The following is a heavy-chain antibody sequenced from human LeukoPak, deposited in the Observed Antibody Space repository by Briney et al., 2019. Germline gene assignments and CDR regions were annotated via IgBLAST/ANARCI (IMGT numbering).Heavy chain of an antibody. Sequence: GGSLRLSCAASGFTFSNAWMSWVRQVPGKGLEWVGRIRSNRDGGTTDYATPVKGRFTMSRDDSKYTLYLQMNSLKTEDTAVYYCTTELAGYCSSTSCYLGVDRFDPWGQGTLVTVSS. J-gene: IGHJ5*02. CDR2: IRSNRDGGTT. CDR3: TTELAGYCSSTSCYLGVDRFDP. CDR1: GFTFSNAW. D-gene: IGHD2-2*01. V-gene: IGHV3-15*01.